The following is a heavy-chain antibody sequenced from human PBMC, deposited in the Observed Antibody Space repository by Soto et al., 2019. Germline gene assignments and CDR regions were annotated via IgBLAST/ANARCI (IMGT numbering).Heavy chain of an antibody. J-gene: IGHJ6*02. V-gene: IGHV1-69*13. CDR2: IIPIPGTA. D-gene: IGHD2-2*01. CDR3: ARSQGSSTSLEIYYYYYYGMDV. Sequence: ASVKVSCKASGGTFGSYAISWVRQASGQGLEWMGGIIPIPGTANYAQKFQGRVTIAADESTSTAYMELSSLRSEDTAVYYCARSQGSSTSLEIYYYYYYGMDVWGQGTTVTVSS. CDR1: GGTFGSYA.